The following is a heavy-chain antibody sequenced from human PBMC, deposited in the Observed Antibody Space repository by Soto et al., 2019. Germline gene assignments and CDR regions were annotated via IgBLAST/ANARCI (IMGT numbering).Heavy chain of an antibody. CDR2: INVGNGNT. CDR3: ARDRGDGYNTFDY. J-gene: IGHJ4*02. Sequence: GASVKVSCKASGYTFTSYAMHWVRQAPGQRLEWMGWINVGNGNTKYSQKFQGRVTITGDTSASTAYMELSSLRSEDTAVYYCARDRGDGYNTFDYWGQGTLVTVSS. CDR1: GYTFTSYA. D-gene: IGHD5-12*01. V-gene: IGHV1-3*01.